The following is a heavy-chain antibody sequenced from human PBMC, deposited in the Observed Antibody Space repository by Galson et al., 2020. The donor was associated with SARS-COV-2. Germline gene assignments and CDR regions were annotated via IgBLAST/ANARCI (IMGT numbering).Heavy chain of an antibody. V-gene: IGHV2-5*02. CDR2: TYWDAEK. D-gene: IGHD3-10*01. Sequence: KMSGPTTEKPTQTLTQTSTFSGFSPSTSAAGAGWIPHPPGKALEWPSLTYWDAEKRYSPSLKTRLTITKDTSKNQGVLTMTNMDPVDTATYCCAHTSYYYGHTPAARFDYWGQGTLVTVSS. J-gene: IGHJ4*02. CDR1: GFSPSTSAAG. CDR3: AHTSYYYGHTPAARFDY.